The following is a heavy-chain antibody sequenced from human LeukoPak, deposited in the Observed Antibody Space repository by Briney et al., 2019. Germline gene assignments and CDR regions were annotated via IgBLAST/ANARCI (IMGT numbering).Heavy chain of an antibody. Sequence: SQTLSLTCTVSGGSISSSSYYWGWIRQHPGKGLEWIGSIYYSGSTYYNPSLKSRVTISVDTSKNQFSLKLSSVTAADTAVYYCARVDTAMVTFDYWGQGTLVTVSS. D-gene: IGHD5-18*01. CDR1: GGSISSSSYY. V-gene: IGHV4-39*01. CDR3: ARVDTAMVTFDY. J-gene: IGHJ4*02. CDR2: IYYSGST.